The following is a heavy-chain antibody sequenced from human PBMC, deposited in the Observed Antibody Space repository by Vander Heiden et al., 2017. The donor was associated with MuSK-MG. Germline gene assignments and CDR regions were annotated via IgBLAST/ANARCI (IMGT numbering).Heavy chain of an antibody. Sequence: QVQLVESGGGVVQPGRSLRLPCAASGFTFSGYAMPWVRQAPGKGLEWVAVISYDGSNKYYADSVKGRFTISRDNSKNTLYLQMNSLRAEDTAVYYCARVPSSSFQYFQHWGQGTLVTVSS. V-gene: IGHV3-30-3*01. CDR2: ISYDGSNK. D-gene: IGHD6-13*01. CDR3: ARVPSSSFQYFQH. J-gene: IGHJ1*01. CDR1: GFTFSGYA.